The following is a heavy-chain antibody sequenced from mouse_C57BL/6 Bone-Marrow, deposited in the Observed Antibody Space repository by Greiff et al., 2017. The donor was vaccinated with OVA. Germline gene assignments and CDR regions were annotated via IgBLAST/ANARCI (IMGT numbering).Heavy chain of an antibody. CDR3: ARWGYYGTRMDY. CDR1: GYTFTDYN. V-gene: IGHV1-18*01. D-gene: IGHD1-1*01. Sequence: EVQLQQSGPELVKPGASVKIPCKASGYTFTDYNMDWVKQSHGKSLEWIGEINPNNGGTIYNQKFKGKATLTVDKSSSTAYLELRSLTSEDTAVYYCARWGYYGTRMDYWGQGTSVTVSS. J-gene: IGHJ4*01. CDR2: INPNNGGT.